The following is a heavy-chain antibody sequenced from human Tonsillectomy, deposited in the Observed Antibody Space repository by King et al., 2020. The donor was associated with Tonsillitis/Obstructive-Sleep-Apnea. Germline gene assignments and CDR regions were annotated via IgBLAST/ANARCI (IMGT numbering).Heavy chain of an antibody. Sequence: VQLVESGGGVVQPGRSLRLSCAASGFTFRTYGMHWVRQAPGKGLEWVAAIWHDGSNKYYADSVKGRSTISRDNSKKTLYLQLNSLRGEDTAVYYCAGWLASGMDVWGQGTTVTVSS. CDR1: GFTFRTYG. J-gene: IGHJ6*02. V-gene: IGHV3-33*01. D-gene: IGHD6-19*01. CDR2: IWHDGSNK. CDR3: AGWLASGMDV.